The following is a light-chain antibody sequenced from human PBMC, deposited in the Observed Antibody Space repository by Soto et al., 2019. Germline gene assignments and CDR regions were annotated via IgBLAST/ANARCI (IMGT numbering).Light chain of an antibody. CDR1: SGHSSYI. CDR3: ETWDIITRV. V-gene: IGLV4-60*02. Sequence: QLVLAQSSSASASLGSSVNLTCTLNSGHSSYIIAWHQQQPGKAPRYLMKLEGRGTYNKGSGVPDRFSGSSSGADRYLTISNLQFEDEADYYCETWDIITRVFGEGTKLTVL. CDR2: LEGRGTY. J-gene: IGLJ3*02.